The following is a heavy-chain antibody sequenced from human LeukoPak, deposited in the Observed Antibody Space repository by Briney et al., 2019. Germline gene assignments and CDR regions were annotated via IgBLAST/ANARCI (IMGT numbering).Heavy chain of an antibody. V-gene: IGHV4-34*01. J-gene: IGHJ6*02. CDR3: ASPLVAPYYYYGMDV. D-gene: IGHD5-12*01. CDR2: INHSGST. Sequence: SETLSLTCAVYGGSFSGYYWSWIRQPPGKGLEWIGEINHSGSTNYNPSLKSRVTISVDTSKNQSSLKLSSVTAADTAVYYCASPLVAPYYYYGMDVWGQGTTVTVSS. CDR1: GGSFSGYY.